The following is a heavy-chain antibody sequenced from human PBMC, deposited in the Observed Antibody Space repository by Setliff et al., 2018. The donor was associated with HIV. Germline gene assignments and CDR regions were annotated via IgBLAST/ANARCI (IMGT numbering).Heavy chain of an antibody. Sequence: GASVKVSCKTSGYTFNSYGISWVRQAPGQGLEWVGLNIAVNGKTNSAPKFQGRVIMTTDTSTGTAHMELRSLRSDDTAIYYCARVIVDFDSSGFYYFDSWGQGTLVTVSS. CDR3: ARVIVDFDSSGFYYFDS. CDR1: GYTFNSYG. J-gene: IGHJ4*02. V-gene: IGHV1-18*01. CDR2: NIAVNGKT. D-gene: IGHD3-22*01.